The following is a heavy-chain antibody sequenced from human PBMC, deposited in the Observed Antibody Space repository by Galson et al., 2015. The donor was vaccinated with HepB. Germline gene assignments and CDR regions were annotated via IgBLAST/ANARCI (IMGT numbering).Heavy chain of an antibody. V-gene: IGHV3-66*01. CDR2: IYSGGGT. CDR1: GFTVNSDY. J-gene: IGHJ5*02. CDR3: ARGGETRGGATTIPNWFDP. D-gene: IGHD1-26*01. Sequence: SLRLSCAASGFTVNSDYMSWVRQPPGKGLEWVSAIYSGGGTSYADSVKGRFTISRDNSKNTLYLQMNSLRVEDTAVYYCARGGETRGGATTIPNWFDPWGQGTLVTVSS.